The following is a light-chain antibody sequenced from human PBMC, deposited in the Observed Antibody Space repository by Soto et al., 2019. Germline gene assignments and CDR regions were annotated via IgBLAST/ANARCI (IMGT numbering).Light chain of an antibody. J-gene: IGKJ1*01. Sequence: EIVLTQSPGTLYLSPGERATLSCRASQSVSSSYLAWYQQKPGQAPRLLIFGASSRATGIPDRFSGSGSESDFTLTITRLEPEDFAVYYCQQYSNSAWTFGQGTRVEIK. CDR1: QSVSSSY. V-gene: IGKV3-20*01. CDR2: GAS. CDR3: QQYSNSAWT.